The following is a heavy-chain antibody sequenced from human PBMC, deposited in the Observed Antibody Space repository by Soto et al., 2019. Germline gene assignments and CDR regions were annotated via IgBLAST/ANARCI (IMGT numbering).Heavy chain of an antibody. CDR2: ISGSGGST. Sequence: EVQLLESGGGLVQPGGSLRLSCAASGFTFSSYAMSWVRQAPGKGLEWVSAISGSGGSTYYAESVKGRFTISRDNSKNTLYLQMNSLRTENTAVYYCTKPRCRGRAYCDDYWGQGTLVTVSS. V-gene: IGHV3-23*01. CDR3: TKPRCRGRAYCDDY. D-gene: IGHD2-21*01. J-gene: IGHJ4*02. CDR1: GFTFSSYA.